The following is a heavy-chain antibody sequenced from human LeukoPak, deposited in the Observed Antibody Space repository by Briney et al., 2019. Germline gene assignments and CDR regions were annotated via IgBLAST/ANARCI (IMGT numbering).Heavy chain of an antibody. V-gene: IGHV3-7*03. D-gene: IGHD3-3*01. CDR1: GFTFSSYW. CDR3: ARDQYDTWSRRGNFDS. Sequence: GGSLRLSCAASGFTFSSYWMNWARQAPGKGLEWVASINHNGNVNYYVDSVKGRFTISRDNTKNSLYLQMNSLRVEDTAVFYCARDQYDTWSRRGNFDSWGQGTLVIVSS. CDR2: INHNGNVN. J-gene: IGHJ4*02.